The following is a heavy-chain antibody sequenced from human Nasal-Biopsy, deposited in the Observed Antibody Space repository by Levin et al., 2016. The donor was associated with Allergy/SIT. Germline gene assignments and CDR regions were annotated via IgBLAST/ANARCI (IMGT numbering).Heavy chain of an antibody. J-gene: IGHJ2*01. V-gene: IGHV3-21*01. CDR3: ARDGDTSIWLWWYFDL. Sequence: GESLKISCAASGFTFNSYGMNWVRQAPGKGLEWVSSISGSSTHIYYADSVKGRFTVSRDNAGNSLSLQLNSLRAEDTAVYYCARDGDTSIWLWWYFDLWGRGTLVTVSS. D-gene: IGHD6-13*01. CDR2: ISGSSTHI. CDR1: GFTFNSYG.